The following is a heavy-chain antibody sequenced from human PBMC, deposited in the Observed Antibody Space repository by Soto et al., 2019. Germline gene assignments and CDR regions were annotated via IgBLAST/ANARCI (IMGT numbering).Heavy chain of an antibody. Sequence: SETLSLTCTVSGGSISSGDYYWSWIRQPPGKGLEWIGYIYYSGSTYYNPSLKSRVTISVDTSKNQFSLKLSSVTAADTAVYYCASYYDFWSGYPDPWGQGTLVTVSS. CDR2: IYYSGST. V-gene: IGHV4-30-4*01. CDR3: ASYYDFWSGYPDP. J-gene: IGHJ5*02. CDR1: GGSISSGDYY. D-gene: IGHD3-3*01.